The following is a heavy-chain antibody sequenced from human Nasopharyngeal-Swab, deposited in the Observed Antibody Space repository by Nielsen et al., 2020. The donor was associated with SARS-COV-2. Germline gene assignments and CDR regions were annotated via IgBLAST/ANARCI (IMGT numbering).Heavy chain of an antibody. Sequence: ASVQVSCKASLYSLNTHYMHWVRQAPAPALEWMGLISCDVGTRNYAQKFRGRVTMTRDTSTNTVYLDLSSLQSEDTAVYYCARGPNPHNAFDIWGQGTMVTVSS. CDR3: ARGPNPHNAFDI. CDR2: ISCDVGTR. J-gene: IGHJ3*02. V-gene: IGHV1-46*02. D-gene: IGHD1-14*01. CDR1: LYSLNTHY.